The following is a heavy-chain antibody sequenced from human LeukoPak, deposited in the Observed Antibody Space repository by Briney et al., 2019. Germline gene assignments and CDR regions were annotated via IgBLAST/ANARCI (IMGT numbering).Heavy chain of an antibody. J-gene: IGHJ4*02. D-gene: IGHD3-3*01. CDR2: ISSSSSCI. Sequence: PGGSLRLSCAASGFTFSSYSMNWVRQAPGKGLEWVSSISSSSSCIYYVDSVKGRFTISRDNAKNSLYLQMNSLRAEDTAVYYCARAHYDFNFDYWGQGTLVTVSS. V-gene: IGHV3-21*01. CDR3: ARAHYDFNFDY. CDR1: GFTFSSYS.